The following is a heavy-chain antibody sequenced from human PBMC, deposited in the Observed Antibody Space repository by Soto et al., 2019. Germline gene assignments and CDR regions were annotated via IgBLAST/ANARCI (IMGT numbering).Heavy chain of an antibody. J-gene: IGHJ4*02. CDR1: GGSISSGSYS. CDR2: IYHSGTT. D-gene: IGHD2-8*02. V-gene: IGHV4-30-2*01. CDR3: ASGPPRVGYADYPFDY. Sequence: QLQLQESGSGLVEPSQTLSLTCAVSGGSISSGSYSWSWIRQPPGKGLEWIGYIYHSGTTNYNPSRQSRSTMSVDKSKNQFSLKLSSVTAADTAVYYCASGPPRVGYADYPFDYWGQGILVTVSS.